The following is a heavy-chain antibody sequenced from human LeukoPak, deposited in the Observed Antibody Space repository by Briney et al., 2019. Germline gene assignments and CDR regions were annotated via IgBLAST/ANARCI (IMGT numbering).Heavy chain of an antibody. CDR3: ARQVAAAEGSGYYYYMDV. J-gene: IGHJ6*03. D-gene: IGHD6-25*01. CDR1: GYSFTSYW. Sequence: HGESLKISCKGSGYSFTSYWIGWVRQMPGKGLEWMGIIYPGDSDTRYRPSFQGQVTISADKSISTAYLQWSSLKASDTAMYYCARQVAAAEGSGYYYYMDVWGKGTTVTVSS. CDR2: IYPGDSDT. V-gene: IGHV5-51*01.